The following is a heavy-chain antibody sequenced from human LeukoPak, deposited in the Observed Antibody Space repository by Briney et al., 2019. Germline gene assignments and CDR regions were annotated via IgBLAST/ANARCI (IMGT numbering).Heavy chain of an antibody. CDR3: ARDPGGVNTAMIDS. J-gene: IGHJ4*02. CDR2: IQYNGRT. CDR1: GGSLSSYY. Sequence: SETLSLTCTVSGGSLSSYYWSWIRQPPGKGLEWIGNIQYNGRTNYNPSLKSRVTISVDTSKNQFSLRVSSVTAADTAFYYCARDPGGVNTAMIDSWGQGTLVTVSS. D-gene: IGHD5-18*01. V-gene: IGHV4-59*01.